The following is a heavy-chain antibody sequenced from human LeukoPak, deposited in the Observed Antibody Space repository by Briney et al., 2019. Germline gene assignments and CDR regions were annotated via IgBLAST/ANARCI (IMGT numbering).Heavy chain of an antibody. V-gene: IGHV4-59*08. CDR2: IYYTGST. D-gene: IGHD3-10*01. CDR3: ARGTYYGSGSYDY. CDR1: GGSINSYY. Sequence: PSETLSLTCTVSGGSINSYYWSWIRQSPGKGLEWIGYIYYTGSTNYNPSLKSRVTISVDTSKNQFSLNLSSVTAADTAVYYCARGTYYGSGSYDYWGQGTLVTVSS. J-gene: IGHJ4*02.